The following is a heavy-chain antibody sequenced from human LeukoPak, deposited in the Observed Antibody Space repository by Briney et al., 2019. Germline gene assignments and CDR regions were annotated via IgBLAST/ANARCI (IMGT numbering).Heavy chain of an antibody. CDR1: GGTFSSYA. V-gene: IGHV1-69*13. CDR3: ARKISPYHVPVPVLY. Sequence: SVKVSCKASGGTFSSYAISWVRQAPGQGLEWMGGIIPIFGTANYAQKFQGRVTITADESTSTAYMELSRLRSKGTAVYYCARKISPYHVPVPVLYWGQGTLVSVSS. J-gene: IGHJ4*02. CDR2: IIPIFGTA. D-gene: IGHD2-2*01.